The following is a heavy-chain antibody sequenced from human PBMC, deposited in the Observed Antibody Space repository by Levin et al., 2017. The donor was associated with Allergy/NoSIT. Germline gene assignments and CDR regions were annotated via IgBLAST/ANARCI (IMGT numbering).Heavy chain of an antibody. Sequence: SETLSLTCTVSGGSISSYYWSWIRQPPGKELEWIGYIYYNGNTNYNPSLKSRITMSVDTSTNQVSLKLSSVTAADTAVYYCAREQQLSLSCDYWGLGTLVIVSS. CDR3: AREQQLSLSCDY. CDR2: IYYNGNT. D-gene: IGHD6-13*01. CDR1: GGSISSYY. V-gene: IGHV4-59*01. J-gene: IGHJ4*02.